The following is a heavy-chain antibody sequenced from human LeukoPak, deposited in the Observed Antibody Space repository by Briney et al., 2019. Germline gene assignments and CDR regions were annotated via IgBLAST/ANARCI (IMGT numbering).Heavy chain of an antibody. Sequence: GGSLRLSCAASGFTFSSYGMHWVRQAPGKGLEWVAVISYDGSNKYYADSVKGRFTISRDNSKNTLYLQMNSLRAEDTAVYYCAKEAAHYGSGSYYPSYGYWGQGTLVTVSS. CDR2: ISYDGSNK. D-gene: IGHD3-10*01. J-gene: IGHJ4*02. CDR3: AKEAAHYGSGSYYPSYGY. V-gene: IGHV3-30*18. CDR1: GFTFSSYG.